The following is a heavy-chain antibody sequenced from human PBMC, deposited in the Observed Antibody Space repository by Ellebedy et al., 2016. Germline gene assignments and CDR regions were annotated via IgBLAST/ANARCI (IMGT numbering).Heavy chain of an antibody. D-gene: IGHD3-10*01. Sequence: GGSLRLSCAASGFIFGTYAMGWVRQAPGKGLEWVSAIDRSGRSTYYADSVKGRFTISRDNSMNTLYLQMSLLRVDDTTVYFCAKGSAGSRPYYFDAWGQGALVTVSS. CDR1: GFIFGTYA. V-gene: IGHV3-23*01. CDR2: IDRSGRST. CDR3: AKGSAGSRPYYFDA. J-gene: IGHJ4*02.